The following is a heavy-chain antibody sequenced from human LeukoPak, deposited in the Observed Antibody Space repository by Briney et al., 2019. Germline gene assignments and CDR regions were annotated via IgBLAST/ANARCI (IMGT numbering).Heavy chain of an antibody. CDR1: GGSISNYF. Sequence: SETLSLTCTVSGGSISNYFWTWIRQPPGKGLECIGYIYYSESANYNPSLKSRVTISVDTSKNQFSLKLSSVTAADTAVYYCARGSGGYGYYYYYYMDVWGKGTTVTVSS. V-gene: IGHV4-59*12. J-gene: IGHJ6*03. CDR3: ARGSGGYGYYYYYYMDV. D-gene: IGHD2-15*01. CDR2: IYYSESA.